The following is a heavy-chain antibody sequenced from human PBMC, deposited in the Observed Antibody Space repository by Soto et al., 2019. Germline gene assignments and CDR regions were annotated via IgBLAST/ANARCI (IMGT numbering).Heavy chain of an antibody. CDR2: VLPTGSST. D-gene: IGHD1-26*01. V-gene: IGHV3-23*01. CDR3: AGPTGGSSYDPFGY. Sequence: GGSLRLSCAASGFTFSTYTMNWVRQAPGKGLEWVSAVLPTGSSTYYADSVKGRFTISRDNSKNTLYLQMSSLGAEATAVYYCAGPTGGSSYDPFGYRGQGALVTVSS. CDR1: GFTFSTYT. J-gene: IGHJ4*02.